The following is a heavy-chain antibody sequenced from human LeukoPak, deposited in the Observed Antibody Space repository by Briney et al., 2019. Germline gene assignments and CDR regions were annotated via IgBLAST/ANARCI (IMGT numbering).Heavy chain of an antibody. J-gene: IGHJ5*02. V-gene: IGHV3-48*01. Sequence: GGSLRLSCAASGFPLSSYSINWVRQAPGKGLERVSYINIDSITVNYADSVKGRFTISRDNAKNSLYLQMNSLRAEDTAVYYCAKDTKPPKAGFDPWGQGTLVTVSS. D-gene: IGHD2-2*01. CDR3: AKDTKPPKAGFDP. CDR2: INIDSITV. CDR1: GFPLSSYS.